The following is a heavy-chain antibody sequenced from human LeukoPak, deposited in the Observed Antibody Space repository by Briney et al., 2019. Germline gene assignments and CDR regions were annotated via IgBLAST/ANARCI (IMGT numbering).Heavy chain of an antibody. CDR1: GFSFSSYS. Sequence: GGSLRLSCAASGFSFSSYSMNWVRQAPGKGLEWVSYLDGRSGTIYYADSVKGRFTISRDSAKNSLYLQMNSLRAEDTAVYYCAKVGIARLPGLLTPDYWGQGTLVTVSS. CDR3: AKVGIARLPGLLTPDY. D-gene: IGHD3-16*01. V-gene: IGHV3-48*01. J-gene: IGHJ4*02. CDR2: LDGRSGTI.